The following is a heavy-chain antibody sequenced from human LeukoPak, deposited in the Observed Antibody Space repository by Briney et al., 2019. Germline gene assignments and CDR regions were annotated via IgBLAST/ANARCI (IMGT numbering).Heavy chain of an antibody. CDR3: ARENEIFFGGVIAGYFFDS. V-gene: IGHV3-21*01. Sequence: PGGSLRLSCAASGFTFSSYSMNWVRQAPGKGLEWVSSISSSSSYIYYADSVKGRFTISRDNAKNSLYLQMNSLRAEDTAVYYCARENEIFFGGVIAGYFFDSWGQGNRVTVSS. J-gene: IGHJ4*02. CDR2: ISSSSSYI. CDR1: GFTFSSYS. D-gene: IGHD3-16*02.